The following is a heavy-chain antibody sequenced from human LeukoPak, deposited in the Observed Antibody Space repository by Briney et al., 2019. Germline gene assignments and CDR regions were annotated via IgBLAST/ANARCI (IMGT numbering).Heavy chain of an antibody. D-gene: IGHD4-17*01. CDR2: INHSGST. V-gene: IGHV4-34*01. CDR1: GGSFSGYY. J-gene: IGHJ4*02. Sequence: PSETLSLTCAAYGGSFSGYYWSWIRQPPGKGLEWIGEINHSGSTNYNPSLKSRVTMSVDTSKNQFSLKLSSVTAADTAVYYCASTDYGDYDGYWGQGTLVTVSS. CDR3: ASTDYGDYDGY.